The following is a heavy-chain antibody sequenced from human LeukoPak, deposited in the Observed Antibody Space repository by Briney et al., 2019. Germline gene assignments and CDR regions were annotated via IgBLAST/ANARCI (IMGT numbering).Heavy chain of an antibody. CDR3: AKDFSDYGSGCYYNGGGIRLAFDI. J-gene: IGHJ3*02. D-gene: IGHD3-10*01. Sequence: SGGSLRLSCAASGFTFSSYGMHWVRQAPGKGLEWVAVISYDGSNKYYADSVQGRFTISRDNSKNTLYLQMNSLRAEDTAVYYCAKDFSDYGSGCYYNGGGIRLAFDIWGQGTMVTVSS. CDR1: GFTFSSYG. V-gene: IGHV3-30*18. CDR2: ISYDGSNK.